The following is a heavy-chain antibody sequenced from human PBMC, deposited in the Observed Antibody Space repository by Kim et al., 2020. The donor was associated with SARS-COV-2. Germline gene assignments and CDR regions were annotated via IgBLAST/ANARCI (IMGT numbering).Heavy chain of an antibody. D-gene: IGHD3-9*01. CDR3: ARGAYLNYDILTGYQGLTDAFDI. J-gene: IGHJ3*02. Sequence: SETLSLTCAVYGGSFSGYYWSWIRQPPGKGLEWIGEINHSGSTNYNPSLKSRVTISVDTSKNQFSLKLSSVTAADTAVYYCARGAYLNYDILTGYQGLTDAFDIWGQGTMVTVSS. V-gene: IGHV4-34*01. CDR2: INHSGST. CDR1: GGSFSGYY.